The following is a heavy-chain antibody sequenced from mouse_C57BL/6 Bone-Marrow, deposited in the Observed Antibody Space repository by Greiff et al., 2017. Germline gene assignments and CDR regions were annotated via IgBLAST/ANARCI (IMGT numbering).Heavy chain of an antibody. J-gene: IGHJ3*01. Sequence: VQLQQSGAELVRPGASVTLSCKASGYTFTDYEMHWVKQTPVHGLEWIGAIDPETGGTAYNQKFKGKAILTADKSSSTAYMELSRLTSEDSAVYYCTIDYGGFAYWGQGTLVTVSA. CDR3: TIDYGGFAY. V-gene: IGHV1-15*01. CDR1: GYTFTDYE. D-gene: IGHD2-4*01. CDR2: IDPETGGT.